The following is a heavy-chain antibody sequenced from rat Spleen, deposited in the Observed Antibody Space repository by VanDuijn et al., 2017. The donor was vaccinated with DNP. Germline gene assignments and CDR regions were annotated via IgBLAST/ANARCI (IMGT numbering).Heavy chain of an antibody. CDR3: ATYYDGSYYPFDY. Sequence: EVQLVESGGGLVQPGRSLKLSCAASGFTFSDYNMAWVRQAPKKGLEWVATIIYDGSRTYYRDTVKGRFTISRDNAKRTLDLQMDSLRSEDTATYYCATYYDGSYYPFDYWGQGVMVTVSS. CDR1: GFTFSDYN. D-gene: IGHD1-12*02. J-gene: IGHJ2*01. V-gene: IGHV5S10*01. CDR2: IIYDGSRT.